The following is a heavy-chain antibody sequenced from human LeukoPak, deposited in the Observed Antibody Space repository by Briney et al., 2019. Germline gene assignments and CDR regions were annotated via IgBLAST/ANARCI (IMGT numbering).Heavy chain of an antibody. J-gene: IGHJ4*02. Sequence: GASVKVSCKASGYTFTRYDINWVRQATGQGLEWMGWMNPHSGGTNYAQKFQGRVTMTRDTSISTAYMELSRLRSDDSAVYYCARFDQVSETAGGYWGQGTLVTVSS. CDR3: ARFDQVSETAGGY. V-gene: IGHV1-2*02. CDR2: MNPHSGGT. D-gene: IGHD5/OR15-5a*01. CDR1: GYTFTRYD.